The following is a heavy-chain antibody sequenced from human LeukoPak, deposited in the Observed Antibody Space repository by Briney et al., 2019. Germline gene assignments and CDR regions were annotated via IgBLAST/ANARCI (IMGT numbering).Heavy chain of an antibody. CDR2: IISSSSTI. D-gene: IGHD1-26*01. J-gene: IGHJ4*02. V-gene: IGHV3-48*01. Sequence: QPGGSLRLSCAASGFTFSSYSMNWVPQAPGKGLEWVSYIISSSSTIYYADSVKGRFTISRDNAKNSLYLKMNSLRAEDTAVYYGARVWWELRDHDYWGQGTLVTVSS. CDR3: ARVWWELRDHDY. CDR1: GFTFSSYS.